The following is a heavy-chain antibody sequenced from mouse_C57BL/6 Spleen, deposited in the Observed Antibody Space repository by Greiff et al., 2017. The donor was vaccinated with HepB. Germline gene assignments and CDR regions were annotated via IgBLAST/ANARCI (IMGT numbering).Heavy chain of an antibody. D-gene: IGHD1-1*01. CDR3: TRDYGSSPGYFDV. CDR2: IDPETGGT. V-gene: IGHV1-15*01. Sequence: QVQLKQSGAELVRPGASVTLSCKASGYTFTDYEMHWVKQTPVHGLEWIGAIDPETGGTAYNQKFKGKAILTADKSSSTAYMELRSLTSEDSAVYYCTRDYGSSPGYFDVWGTGTTVTVSS. J-gene: IGHJ1*03. CDR1: GYTFTDYE.